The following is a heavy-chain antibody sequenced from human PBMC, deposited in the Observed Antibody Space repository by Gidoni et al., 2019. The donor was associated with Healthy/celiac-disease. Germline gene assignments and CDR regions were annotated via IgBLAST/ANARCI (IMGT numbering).Heavy chain of an antibody. CDR1: GFTVSSNY. CDR2: IYSGGST. V-gene: IGHV3-66*01. J-gene: IGHJ4*02. D-gene: IGHD6-13*01. Sequence: EVQLVESGGGLVQPVESVRLSCEASGFTVSSNYMSWVRQAPVKGLEWVSVIYSGGSTYYADSVKRRFTISRDNSKNTLYLQMNSLRAEDTAVYYCARSGIAAAGPYFDYWGQGTLVTVSA. CDR3: ARSGIAAAGPYFDY.